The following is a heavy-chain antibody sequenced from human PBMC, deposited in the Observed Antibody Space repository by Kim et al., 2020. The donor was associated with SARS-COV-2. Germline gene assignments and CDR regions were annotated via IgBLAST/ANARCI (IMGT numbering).Heavy chain of an antibody. Sequence: SVKVSCKASGGTFSSYAISWVRQAPGQGLEWMGGIIPIFGTANYAQKFQGRVTITADESTSTAYMELSSLRSEDTAVYYCARDLGIKGIDAFDIWGQGTMVTVSS. J-gene: IGHJ3*02. V-gene: IGHV1-69*13. D-gene: IGHD1-26*01. CDR2: IIPIFGTA. CDR3: ARDLGIKGIDAFDI. CDR1: GGTFSSYA.